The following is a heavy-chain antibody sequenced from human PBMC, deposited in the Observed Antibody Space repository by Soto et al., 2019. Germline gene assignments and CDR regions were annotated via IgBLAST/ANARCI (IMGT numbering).Heavy chain of an antibody. J-gene: IGHJ4*02. CDR1: GGTFSRYA. D-gene: IGHD6-13*01. V-gene: IGHV1-69*13. CDR3: ARGASSLTDLDY. CDR2: IIPIFGTA. Sequence: AVKFSCKASGGTFSRYAISWLRQAHGQGLEWMGGIIPIFGTANYAQKFQGRVTITADDSTSTAYMELSSLRSEDTAVFYCARGASSLTDLDYWGQGTLVTVSS.